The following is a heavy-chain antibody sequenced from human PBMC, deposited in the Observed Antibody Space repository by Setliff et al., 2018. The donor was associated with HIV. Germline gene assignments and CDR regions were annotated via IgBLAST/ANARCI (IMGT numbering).Heavy chain of an antibody. V-gene: IGHV4-61*02. Sequence: SETLSLTCTVSGDSISSGYYYWSWIRQPAGKGLEWIGRIYTSGRTKYNPSLQSRVTISVDASKNQFSLKLNSVTAADTAVYYCARVQDDFGCFDYWGQGTLVTVSS. D-gene: IGHD4-17*01. CDR3: ARVQDDFGCFDY. CDR1: GDSISSGYYY. CDR2: IYTSGRT. J-gene: IGHJ4*02.